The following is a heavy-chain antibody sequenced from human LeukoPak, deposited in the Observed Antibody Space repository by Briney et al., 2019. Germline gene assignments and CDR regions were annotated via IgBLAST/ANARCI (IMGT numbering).Heavy chain of an antibody. CDR1: GFTFSDYG. CDR3: ARGPTTVTRAFDY. V-gene: IGHV3-23*01. Sequence: PGGSLRLSCAAAGFTFSDYGMNWVRQAPGKGLEWVSGISCSGISTYYADSVKGRFTISRGNSKNTLYLQMNSLRVEDTAVYYCARGPTTVTRAFDYWGQGTLVTVSS. J-gene: IGHJ4*02. D-gene: IGHD4-17*01. CDR2: ISCSGIST.